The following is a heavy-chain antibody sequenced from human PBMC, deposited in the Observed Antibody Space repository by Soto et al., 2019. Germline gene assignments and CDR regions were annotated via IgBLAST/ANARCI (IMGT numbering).Heavy chain of an antibody. J-gene: IGHJ4*01. CDR2: IYYSGST. D-gene: IGHD2-8*01. CDR3: ARGECYCTYGVCYSLLVDY. CDR1: GGSISSYY. Sequence: PSETLSLTCTVSGGSISSYYWSWIRQPPGKGLEWIGYIYYSGSTNYNPSLKSRVTISVDTSKNQFSLKLSSVTAADTAVYYCARGECYCTYGVCYSLLVDYWGQGTLVTVSS. V-gene: IGHV4-59*01.